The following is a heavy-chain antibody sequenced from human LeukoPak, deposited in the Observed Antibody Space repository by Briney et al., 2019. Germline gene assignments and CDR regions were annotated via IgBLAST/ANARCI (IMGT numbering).Heavy chain of an antibody. J-gene: IGHJ5*02. CDR1: GGSFSGYY. CDR3: ARENYCTNGVCWAFDP. Sequence: PSETLSLTCAVYGGSFSGYYWSWIRQPPGKGLEWIGNIYYTGSSSYNSSLKSRVTISVDTSKNQFSLRLSSVTAADTAVYYCARENYCTNGVCWAFDPWGQGTLVTVSS. D-gene: IGHD2-8*01. CDR2: IYYTGSS. V-gene: IGHV4-34*01.